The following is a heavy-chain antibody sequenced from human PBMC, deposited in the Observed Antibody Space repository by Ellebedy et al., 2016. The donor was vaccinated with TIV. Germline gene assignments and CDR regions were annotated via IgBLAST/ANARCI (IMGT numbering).Heavy chain of an antibody. J-gene: IGHJ4*02. CDR1: GGSISSSSYY. V-gene: IGHV4-39*01. CDR3: ARLPLSDCSADRCYSGLFDY. D-gene: IGHD2-15*01. CDR2: IYYSGDT. Sequence: MPSETLSLTCTVSGGSISSSSYYWGWIRQTPGKGLEWIGSIYYSGDTYYNPSLKSRVTISIDTSRQQFSLNLSSVTAADTAMYYCARLPLSDCSADRCYSGLFDYWGQGSLVAVSS.